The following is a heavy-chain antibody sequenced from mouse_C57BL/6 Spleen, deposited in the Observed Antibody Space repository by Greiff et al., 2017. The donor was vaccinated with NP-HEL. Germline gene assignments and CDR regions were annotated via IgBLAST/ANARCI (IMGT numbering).Heavy chain of an antibody. V-gene: IGHV1-39*01. Sequence: EVQLQESGPELVKPGASVKISCKASGYSFTDYNMNWVKQSNGKSLEWMGVINPNYGTTSYNQKFKGKATLTVDQSSSTAYMQLNSLTSEDSAVYYCARNHYYGSTPPAMDYWGQGTSVTVSS. CDR1: GYSFTDYN. CDR2: INPNYGTT. D-gene: IGHD1-1*01. CDR3: ARNHYYGSTPPAMDY. J-gene: IGHJ4*01.